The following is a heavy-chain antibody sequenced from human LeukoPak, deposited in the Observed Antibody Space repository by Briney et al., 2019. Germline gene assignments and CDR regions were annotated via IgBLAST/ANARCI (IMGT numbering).Heavy chain of an antibody. CDR2: IIPIFGTA. Sequence: ASVKVSCKASGGTFSSYAISWVRQAPGQGLEWMGGIIPIFGTANYAQKFQGRVTITADESTSTAYMELSSLRSEDTAVYYCARGPRYDFWSGYYYYYYYMDVWGKGTTVTVSS. J-gene: IGHJ6*03. D-gene: IGHD3-3*01. V-gene: IGHV1-69*01. CDR3: ARGPRYDFWSGYYYYYYYMDV. CDR1: GGTFSSYA.